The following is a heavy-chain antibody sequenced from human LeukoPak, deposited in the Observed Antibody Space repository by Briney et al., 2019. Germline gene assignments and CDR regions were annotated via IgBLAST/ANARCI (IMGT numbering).Heavy chain of an antibody. J-gene: IGHJ6*03. CDR2: IRYDASNK. CDR3: AKRSTVTPYYFYCMDV. Sequence: GGSLRLSCAASGFTFSSYGMHWVRQAPGKGLEWVAFIRYDASNKYYADSVKGRLTISRDNSKNTLYLQMNSLRAEDTAVYYCAKRSTVTPYYFYCMDVWGRGTTVTISS. V-gene: IGHV3-30*02. CDR1: GFTFSSYG. D-gene: IGHD4-17*01.